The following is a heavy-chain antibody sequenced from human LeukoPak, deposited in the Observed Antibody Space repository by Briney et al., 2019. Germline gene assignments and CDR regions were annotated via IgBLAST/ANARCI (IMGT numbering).Heavy chain of an antibody. CDR3: ARVLTIFGVVIRCGAFVI. Sequence: SETLSRTCTVFNASISTYYWSWIRQPPGKGLEWIGYISSGGNTNYNPSLKSRLSISVDTSKNQFSLRLTSVTAADTAVYYCARVLTIFGVVIRCGAFVIWG. V-gene: IGHV4-59*01. D-gene: IGHD3-3*01. CDR2: ISSGGNT. J-gene: IGHJ3*02. CDR1: NASISTYY.